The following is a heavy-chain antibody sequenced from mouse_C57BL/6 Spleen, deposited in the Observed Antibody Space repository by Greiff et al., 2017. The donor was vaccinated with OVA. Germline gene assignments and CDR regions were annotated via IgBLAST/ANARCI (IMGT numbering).Heavy chain of an antibody. J-gene: IGHJ2*01. D-gene: IGHD3-3*01. CDR3: TSWAETSFDY. CDR1: GYTFTSYW. V-gene: IGHV1-64*01. CDR2: IHPNSGGT. Sequence: VQLQQPGPELVKPGASVKLSCKASGYTFTSYWMHWVKQRPGQGLEWIGLIHPNSGGTNYNEKFKSKATLTVDKSSSTAYMQLSSLSSEDAVVYYCTSWAETSFDYWGQGTTLTVSS.